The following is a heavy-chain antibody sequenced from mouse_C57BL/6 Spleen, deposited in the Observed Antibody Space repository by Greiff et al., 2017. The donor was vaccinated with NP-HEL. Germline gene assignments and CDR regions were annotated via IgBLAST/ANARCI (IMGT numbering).Heavy chain of an antibody. Sequence: VKLMESGPGLVQPSQSLSITCTVSGFSLTSYGVHWVRQSPGKGLEWLGVIWSGGSTDYNAAFISRLSISKDNSKSQVFFKMNSLQADDTAIYYCARWRPTIVHWYFDVWGTGTTVTVSS. CDR1: GFSLTSYG. J-gene: IGHJ1*03. V-gene: IGHV2-2*01. D-gene: IGHD2-12*01. CDR3: ARWRPTIVHWYFDV. CDR2: IWSGGST.